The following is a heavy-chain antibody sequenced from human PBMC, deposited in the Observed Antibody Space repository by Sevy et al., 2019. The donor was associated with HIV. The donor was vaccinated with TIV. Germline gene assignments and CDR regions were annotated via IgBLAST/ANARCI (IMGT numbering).Heavy chain of an antibody. D-gene: IGHD3-10*01. J-gene: IGHJ6*02. Sequence: SETLSLTCTVSGGSISSYYWSWIRQPPGKGLEWIGYIYYSGSTNYNPPLKSRVTISVDTSKNQFSLKLSSVTAADTAVYYCARGSGSGSYKFTTRYYGMDVWGQGTTVTVSS. CDR2: IYYSGST. CDR3: ARGSGSGSYKFTTRYYGMDV. V-gene: IGHV4-59*01. CDR1: GGSISSYY.